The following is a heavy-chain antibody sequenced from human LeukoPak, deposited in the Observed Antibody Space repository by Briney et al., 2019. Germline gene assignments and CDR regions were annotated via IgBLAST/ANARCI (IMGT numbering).Heavy chain of an antibody. D-gene: IGHD6-19*01. CDR2: ISGRGGST. Sequence: GGSLRLSCAASGFTFSSYAMSWVRQTPGKGLEWVSAISGRGGSTSYAYSVKGRFTISRDNSKNTPYLQLSSLRAEDTAVYYCAQSRSCGWYSGLWGQGTLVTVSS. J-gene: IGHJ4*02. CDR1: GFTFSSYA. CDR3: AQSRSCGWYSGL. V-gene: IGHV3-23*01.